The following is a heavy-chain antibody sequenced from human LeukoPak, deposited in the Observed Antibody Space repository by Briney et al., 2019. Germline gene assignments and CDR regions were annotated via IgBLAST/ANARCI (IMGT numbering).Heavy chain of an antibody. CDR1: GGTFSSYA. V-gene: IGHV1-69*04. D-gene: IGHD3-22*01. CDR2: IIPILGIA. CDR3: AIAEANFYDSGGYHY. Sequence: GASVKVSCKASGGTFSSYAISWVRQAPGQGLEWMGRIIPILGIANYAQKLQGRVTMTTDTSTSTAYMELRSLRSDDTAVYYCAIAEANFYDSGGYHYWGQGTLVTVSS. J-gene: IGHJ4*02.